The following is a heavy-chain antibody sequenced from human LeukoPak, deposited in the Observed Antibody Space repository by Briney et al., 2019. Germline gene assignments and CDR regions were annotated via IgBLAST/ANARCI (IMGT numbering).Heavy chain of an antibody. CDR1: GITFSSYG. J-gene: IGHJ4*02. V-gene: IGHV3-23*01. CDR3: ARGSTFGGVISDF. D-gene: IGHD3-16*02. Sequence: GGSLRLSCAASGITFSSYGMSCVRQAPGKGLEWVAATVGIGPDTYHADSVKGRFTISRDNANNSLHLQMNSLRVEDTGIYFCARGSTFGGVISDFWGQGTLVTVSS. CDR2: TVGIGPDT.